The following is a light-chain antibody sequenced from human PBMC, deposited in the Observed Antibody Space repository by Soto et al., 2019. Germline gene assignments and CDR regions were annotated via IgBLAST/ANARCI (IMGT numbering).Light chain of an antibody. Sequence: QSALTQPASVSGSPGQSITISCTGTSSDFGSYNLVSWYQQHPGKAPKLMIYEGSKRPSGVSNRFSGSKSGNTASLTISGLQAEDEADYYCCSYAGSNYGFGTGTKVTVL. CDR3: CSYAGSNYG. V-gene: IGLV2-23*01. J-gene: IGLJ1*01. CDR2: EGS. CDR1: SSDFGSYNL.